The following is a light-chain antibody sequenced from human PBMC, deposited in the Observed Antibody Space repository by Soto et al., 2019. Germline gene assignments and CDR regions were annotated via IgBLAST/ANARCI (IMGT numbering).Light chain of an antibody. V-gene: IGLV7-43*01. J-gene: IGLJ3*02. CDR2: STG. CDR1: TGAVTSGHY. Sequence: QAVVTQEPSLTVSPGGTVTLTCASSTGAVTSGHYPNWFQQKPGQAPRALIYSTGKKRSWTPARFSGSLLGGKAALTLSGVQPEDEAEYYCLLYDGGAQPWVFGGGTKLTVL. CDR3: LLYDGGAQPWV.